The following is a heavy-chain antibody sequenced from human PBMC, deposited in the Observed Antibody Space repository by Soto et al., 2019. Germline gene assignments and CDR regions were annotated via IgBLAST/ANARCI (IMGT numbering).Heavy chain of an antibody. CDR2: ISYDGSNK. CDR1: GFTFSSYA. D-gene: IGHD4-17*01. J-gene: IGHJ3*02. Sequence: PGGSLRLSCAASGFTFSSYAMHWVRQAPGKGLEWVAVISYDGSNKYYADSVKGRFTISRDNSKNTLYLQMNSLRAEDTAVYYCARERSTVVTRPDAFDIWGQGTMVTVSS. CDR3: ARERSTVVTRPDAFDI. V-gene: IGHV3-30-3*01.